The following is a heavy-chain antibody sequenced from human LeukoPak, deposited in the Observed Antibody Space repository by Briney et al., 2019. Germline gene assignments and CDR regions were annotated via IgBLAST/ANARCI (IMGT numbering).Heavy chain of an antibody. CDR2: IYYSGST. CDR3: ARVPPHYDDSSGYFDY. Sequence: SETLSLTCTVSGGSISNYYWSWIRQPPGKGLEWIGYIYYSGSTNYNPSLKSRVTLSVDTSKNQFSLKLSSVTAADTAVYYCARVPPHYDDSSGYFDYWGQGALVTVSS. CDR1: GGSISNYY. J-gene: IGHJ4*02. D-gene: IGHD3-22*01. V-gene: IGHV4-59*01.